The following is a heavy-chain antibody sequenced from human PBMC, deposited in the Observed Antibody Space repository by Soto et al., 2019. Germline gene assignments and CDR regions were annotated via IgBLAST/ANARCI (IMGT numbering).Heavy chain of an antibody. CDR1: GGTFSSYT. Sequence: QVQLVQSGAEVKKPGSSVKVSCKASGGTFSSYTISWVRQAPGQGLEWMGRIIPILGIANYAQKFQGRVTITADKSTSTAYMELSSLRSEDTAVYYCARGCSGGSCYGYDAFDIWGQGTMVTVSS. V-gene: IGHV1-69*02. CDR3: ARGCSGGSCYGYDAFDI. J-gene: IGHJ3*02. CDR2: IIPILGIA. D-gene: IGHD2-15*01.